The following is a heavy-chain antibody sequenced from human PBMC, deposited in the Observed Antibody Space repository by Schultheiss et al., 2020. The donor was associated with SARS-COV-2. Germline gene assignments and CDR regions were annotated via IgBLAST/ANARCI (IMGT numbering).Heavy chain of an antibody. CDR2: ISSSGSTI. Sequence: GGSLRLSCAASGFTFSSYAMSWVRQAPGKGLEWVSYISSSGSTIYYADSVKGRFTISRDNAKNSLYLQMNSLRDEDTAVYYCARDGDPTGENYYYYYGMDVWGQGTTVTVSS. CDR1: GFTFSSYA. J-gene: IGHJ6*02. V-gene: IGHV3-48*02. CDR3: ARDGDPTGENYYYYYGMDV. D-gene: IGHD1-14*01.